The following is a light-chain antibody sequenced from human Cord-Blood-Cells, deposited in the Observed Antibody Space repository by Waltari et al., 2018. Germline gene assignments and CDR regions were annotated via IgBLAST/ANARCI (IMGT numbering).Light chain of an antibody. CDR3: AAWDDSLSGRV. V-gene: IGLV1-47*01. CDR1: SSNIGSNY. Sequence: QSVLTQPPSASGTTGQRVPISCSGSSSNIGSNYVYWYQQLPGTAPKLLIYRNNQRPSGVPDRFSGSKSGTSASLAISGLRSEDEADYYCAAWDDSLSGRVFGGGTKLTVL. CDR2: RNN. J-gene: IGLJ3*02.